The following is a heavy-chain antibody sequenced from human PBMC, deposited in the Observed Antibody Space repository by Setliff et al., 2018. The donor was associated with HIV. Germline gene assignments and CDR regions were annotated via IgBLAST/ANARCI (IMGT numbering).Heavy chain of an antibody. CDR2: IGHDGSEK. Sequence: QPGGSLRLSCAASRFDFNNDWMCWVRQAPGKGLEWVANIGHDGSEKNYVDSVKGRFTISRDNAKNAMDLQMNSLRAEDTAIYYCARKLRPGHGVDVWGQGTTVTVSS. CDR3: ARKLRPGHGVDV. CDR1: RFDFNNDW. J-gene: IGHJ6*02. D-gene: IGHD3-10*01. V-gene: IGHV3-7*01.